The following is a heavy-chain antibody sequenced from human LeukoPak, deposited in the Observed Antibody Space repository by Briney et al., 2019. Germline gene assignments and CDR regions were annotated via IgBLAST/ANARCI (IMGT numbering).Heavy chain of an antibody. CDR3: ARGGIAAAGTSDY. Sequence: GGSLRLSCAASGFTFSSYSMNWVRQAPGKGLEWVSYISSSSSTIYYADSVKGRFTISGDNAKNSLYPQMNSLRDEDTAVYYCARGGIAAAGTSDYWGQGTLVTVSS. CDR1: GFTFSSYS. D-gene: IGHD6-13*01. CDR2: ISSSSSTI. J-gene: IGHJ4*02. V-gene: IGHV3-48*02.